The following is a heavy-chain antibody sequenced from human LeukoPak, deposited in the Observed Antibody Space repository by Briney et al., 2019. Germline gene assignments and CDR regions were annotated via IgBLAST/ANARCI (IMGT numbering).Heavy chain of an antibody. CDR3: ARDPPYYYDSRYFQH. CDR2: ISSSGSTI. D-gene: IGHD3-22*01. Sequence: GGSLRLSCAASGFTFSDYYMSWIRQAPGKGLEWVSYISSSGSTIYYADSVKGRFTISRDNAKNSLYLQMNGLRAEDTAVYYCARDPPYYYDSRYFQHWGQGTLVTVSS. V-gene: IGHV3-11*01. CDR1: GFTFSDYY. J-gene: IGHJ1*01.